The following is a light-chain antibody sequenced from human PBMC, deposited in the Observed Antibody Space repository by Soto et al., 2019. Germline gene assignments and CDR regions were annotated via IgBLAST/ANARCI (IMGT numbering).Light chain of an antibody. V-gene: IGLV2-14*01. J-gene: IGLJ2*01. Sequence: QSALTQPASVSGSPGQSIAISCTGSRSDVGGYDYVSWYQQHPGKAPKLMIYNVNNRPSGVSDRFSGSKSGNTASLTISGLQAEDEADYYCSSYTGSTTLRVFGGGTQLTVL. CDR1: RSDVGGYDY. CDR2: NVN. CDR3: SSYTGSTTLRV.